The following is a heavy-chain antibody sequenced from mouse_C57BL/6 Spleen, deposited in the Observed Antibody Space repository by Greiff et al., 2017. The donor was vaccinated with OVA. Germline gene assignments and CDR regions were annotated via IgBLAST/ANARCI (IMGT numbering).Heavy chain of an antibody. Sequence: EVKLMVSGGGLVKPGGSLKLSCAASGFTFSDYGMHWVRQAPEKGLEWVAYISSGSSTIYYADTVKGRFTISRDNAKNTLFLQMTSLRSEDTAMYYCARGIWDYWGQGTTLTVSS. CDR1: GFTFSDYG. J-gene: IGHJ2*01. V-gene: IGHV5-17*01. CDR2: ISSGSSTI. CDR3: ARGIWDY.